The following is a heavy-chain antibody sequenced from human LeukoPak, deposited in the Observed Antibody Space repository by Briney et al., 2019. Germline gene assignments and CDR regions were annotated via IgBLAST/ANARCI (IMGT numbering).Heavy chain of an antibody. V-gene: IGHV1-18*01. CDR2: ISAQHGQT. D-gene: IGHD2-21*02. CDR3: ARGGYGVVVTAAWGFDP. CDR1: GYSENFYG. Sequence: ASVKVSCKTSGYSENFYGITWVRQVAGQGLEWMGWISAQHGQTEYAPNSQDRVTMTTDTYTNTAYMELRSLRSDDTAVYYCARGGYGVVVTAAWGFDPWGQGTLVTVSS. J-gene: IGHJ5*02.